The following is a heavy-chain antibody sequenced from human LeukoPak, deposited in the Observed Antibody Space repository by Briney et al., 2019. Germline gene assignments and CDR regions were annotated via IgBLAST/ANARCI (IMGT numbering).Heavy chain of an antibody. CDR2: IYYSGST. V-gene: IGHV4-59*01. CDR1: GGSISSYF. Sequence: KPSETLSLTCTVSGGSISSYFWSWIRQPPAKGLEWIGYIYYSGSTNYNPSLKSRVTISVDTSKNQFSLKLSSVTAADTAVYYCARAVVPAASSLHFDYWGQGTLVTVSS. CDR3: ARAVVPAASSLHFDY. D-gene: IGHD2-2*01. J-gene: IGHJ4*02.